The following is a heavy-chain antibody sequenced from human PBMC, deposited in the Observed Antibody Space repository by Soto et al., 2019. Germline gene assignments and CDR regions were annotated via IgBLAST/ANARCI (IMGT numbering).Heavy chain of an antibody. Sequence: GGSLRLSWAASGFTFSNAWMNRVRQAPGKGLEWVGRIKSKTDGGTTDYAAPVKGRFTITRDDSKNTLYLQMNSLKTEDTAVYYCTTTPLIGYCSGGSCYHFDYWGQGTLVTAPQ. V-gene: IGHV3-15*07. CDR1: GFTFSNAW. CDR2: IKSKTDGGTT. D-gene: IGHD2-15*01. CDR3: TTTPLIGYCSGGSCYHFDY. J-gene: IGHJ4*02.